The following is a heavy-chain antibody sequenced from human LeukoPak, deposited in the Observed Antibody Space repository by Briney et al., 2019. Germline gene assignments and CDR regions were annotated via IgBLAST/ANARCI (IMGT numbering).Heavy chain of an antibody. CDR3: ARDQAKYCSSTSCSAFDP. D-gene: IGHD2-2*01. Sequence: WASVKVSCKASGGTYSSYAISWVRQAPGQGLEWMGGIIPIFGTANYAQKFQGRVTITTDESTSTAYMELSSLRSEDTAVYYCARDQAKYCSSTSCSAFDPWGQGTLVIVSS. J-gene: IGHJ5*02. CDR1: GGTYSSYA. CDR2: IIPIFGTA. V-gene: IGHV1-69*05.